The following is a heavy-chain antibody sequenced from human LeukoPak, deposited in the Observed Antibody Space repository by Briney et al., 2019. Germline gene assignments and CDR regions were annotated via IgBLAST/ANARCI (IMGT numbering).Heavy chain of an antibody. CDR2: INPNSGGT. D-gene: IGHD5-18*01. V-gene: IGHV1-2*02. J-gene: IGHJ4*02. Sequence: ASVKVSCKASGYTFTGNYLYWVRQAPGQGLEWMGWINPNSGGTNYAQKFQGRVTMTRDTSISTAYMELSRLRSDDTAVYYCARAVFYTAMVFWGQGTLVTVSS. CDR3: ARAVFYTAMVF. CDR1: GYTFTGNY.